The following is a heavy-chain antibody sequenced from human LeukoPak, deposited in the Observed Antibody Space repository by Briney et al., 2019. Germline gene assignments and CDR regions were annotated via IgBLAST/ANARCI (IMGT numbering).Heavy chain of an antibody. J-gene: IGHJ4*02. CDR1: GGSFSGYY. D-gene: IGHD6-13*01. V-gene: IGHV4-34*01. CDR3: ARGKGRAAAGPYDY. CDR2: INHSGST. Sequence: SETLSLTCAVYGGSFSGYYWSWIRQPPGKGLEWIGEINHSGSTNYNPPLKSRVTISVDTSKNQFSLKLSSVTAADTAVYYCARGKGRAAAGPYDYWGQGTLVTVSS.